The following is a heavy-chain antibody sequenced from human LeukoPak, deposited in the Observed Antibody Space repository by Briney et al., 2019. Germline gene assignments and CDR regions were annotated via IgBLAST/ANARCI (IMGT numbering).Heavy chain of an antibody. J-gene: IGHJ4*02. CDR2: IIPIFGTA. Sequence: GASVKVSCKASGGTFGSYAISWVRQAPGQGLEWMGGIIPIFGTANYAQKFQGRVTITTDESTSTAYMELSSLRSEDTAVYYCARVPAIPDNYYFDYWGQGTLVTVSS. V-gene: IGHV1-69*05. D-gene: IGHD2-2*01. CDR1: GGTFGSYA. CDR3: ARVPAIPDNYYFDY.